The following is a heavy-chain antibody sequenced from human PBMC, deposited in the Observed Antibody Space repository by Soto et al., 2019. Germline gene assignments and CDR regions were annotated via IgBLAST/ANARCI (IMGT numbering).Heavy chain of an antibody. V-gene: IGHV4-30-4*02. CDR2: IYYSGST. J-gene: IGHJ6*02. CDR3: ARDRMSSSGYGMDV. Sequence: PSETLSLTCTVSGGTIISGDYYWIWIRQPPGKGLEWIGYIYYSGSTYYNPSLKSRVTISVDTSKNQFSLKLSSVTAADTAVYYCARDRMSSSGYGMDVWGQGTTVTVSS. D-gene: IGHD6-13*01. CDR1: GGTIISGDYY.